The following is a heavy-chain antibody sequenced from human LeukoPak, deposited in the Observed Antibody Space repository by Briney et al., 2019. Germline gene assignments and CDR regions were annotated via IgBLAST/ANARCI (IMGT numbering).Heavy chain of an antibody. V-gene: IGHV1-8*03. Sequence: LGASVKVSCKASGYTFTSYDINWVRQATGQGLEWMGWMNPNSGNTGYAQKFQGRVTFTRNTSISTAYMELSSLRSEDTAVYYCARATNWGDNYYGMDVWGQGTTVTVSS. CDR1: GYTFTSYD. CDR2: MNPNSGNT. D-gene: IGHD7-27*01. J-gene: IGHJ6*02. CDR3: ARATNWGDNYYGMDV.